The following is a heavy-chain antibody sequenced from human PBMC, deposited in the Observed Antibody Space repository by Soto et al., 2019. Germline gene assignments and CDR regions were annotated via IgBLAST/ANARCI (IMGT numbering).Heavy chain of an antibody. CDR2: MNEDGSER. J-gene: IGHJ4*02. CDR1: GFSFSSAW. D-gene: IGHD4-4*01. Sequence: EVQVVESGGGLVQPGGSLRLSCAVSGFSFSSAWMTWIRQAPGKGLERVAIMNEDGSERYYVDSVKGRFTISRDNAKNALFLQMNSLRVEDTAVYFCARDRAYSRFDYWGQGSLVTVSS. V-gene: IGHV3-7*03. CDR3: ARDRAYSRFDY.